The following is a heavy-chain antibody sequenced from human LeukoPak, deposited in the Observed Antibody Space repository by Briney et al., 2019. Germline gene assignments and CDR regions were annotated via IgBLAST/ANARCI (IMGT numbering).Heavy chain of an antibody. CDR1: GYTFTSYG. D-gene: IGHD1-26*01. CDR2: ISAYNGNT. Sequence: GASVKVSCKASGYTFTSYGISWVRQAPGQGLEWMGWISAYNGNTNYAQKLQGRVTMTTDTSTSTAYMDLRSLRSDDTAVYYCAREADGTSGSYLDYWGQGTLVTVSS. V-gene: IGHV1-18*01. CDR3: AREADGTSGSYLDY. J-gene: IGHJ4*02.